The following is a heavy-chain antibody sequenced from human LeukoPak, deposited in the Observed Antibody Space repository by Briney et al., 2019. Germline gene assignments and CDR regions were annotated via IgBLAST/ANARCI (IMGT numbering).Heavy chain of an antibody. CDR3: ARDRDDYGLE. Sequence: GGSLRLSCAASGFTFSSYGMHWVRQAPGKGLEWVSSISSSSSYIYYADSVKGRFTISRDNAKNSLYLQMNSLRAEDTAVYYCARDRDDYGLEWGQGTLVTVSS. J-gene: IGHJ4*02. CDR1: GFTFSSYG. CDR2: ISSSSSYI. V-gene: IGHV3-21*01. D-gene: IGHD4-17*01.